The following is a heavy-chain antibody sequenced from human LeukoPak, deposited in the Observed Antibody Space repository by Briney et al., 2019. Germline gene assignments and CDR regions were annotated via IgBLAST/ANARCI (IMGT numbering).Heavy chain of an antibody. J-gene: IGHJ5*02. CDR2: IYTSGST. Sequence: SQTLSLTCTVSGGSISSGSYYWSWIRQPAGKGLEWIGRIYTSGSTNYNPSLKSRVTISLDTSKNQFSLKLSSVTAADTAVYYCARGDYGDYLPWFDPWGQGTLVTVSS. CDR3: ARGDYGDYLPWFDP. V-gene: IGHV4-61*02. D-gene: IGHD4-17*01. CDR1: GGSISSGSYY.